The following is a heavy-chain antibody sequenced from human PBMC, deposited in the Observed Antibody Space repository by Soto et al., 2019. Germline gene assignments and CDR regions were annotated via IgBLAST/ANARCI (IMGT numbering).Heavy chain of an antibody. D-gene: IGHD6-25*01. CDR3: TREGTFGSGSNVACFDP. V-gene: IGHV3-33*08. CDR2: IWYDGSKE. CDR1: GFSFSSFG. Sequence: QAQLAESGGGVVQPGTSLRLSCTASGFSFSSFGMNWVRQAPGKGLEWVALIWYDGSKEYYADSVKGRFTISRDDSKNRLCLQMDSLRAEDMAVYYCTREGTFGSGSNVACFDPWGQGTLVTVSS. J-gene: IGHJ5*02.